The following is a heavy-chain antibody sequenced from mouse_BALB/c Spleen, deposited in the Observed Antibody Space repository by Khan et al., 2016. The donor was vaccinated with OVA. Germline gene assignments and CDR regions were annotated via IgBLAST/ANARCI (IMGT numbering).Heavy chain of an antibody. Sequence: VQLQESGPGLVAPSQSLSITCTVSGFSLSRYNIHWVRQPPGKGLEWLGMIWGGGGTDYNSTLKIRLSISKDNSKSQVFLKMNSLQTDDTAMYYWARAYYRYDGCYAMDYWGQGTSVTVSA. CDR3: ARAYYRYDGCYAMDY. CDR1: GFSLSRYN. CDR2: IWGGGGT. J-gene: IGHJ4*01. D-gene: IGHD2-14*01. V-gene: IGHV2-6-4*01.